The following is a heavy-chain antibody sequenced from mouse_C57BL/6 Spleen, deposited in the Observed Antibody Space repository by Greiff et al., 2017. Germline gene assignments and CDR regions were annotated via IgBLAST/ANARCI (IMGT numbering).Heavy chain of an antibody. Sequence: QVQLQQPGAELVKPGASVKLSCKASGYTFTSYWMQWVKQRPGQGLEWIGEIDPSDSYTNYNQKFKGKATLTVDTSSSTAYMQLSSLTSEDSAVYYCCGSRSGYFDVWGTGTTVTVSS. CDR3: CGSRSGYFDV. CDR1: GYTFTSYW. D-gene: IGHD1-1*01. J-gene: IGHJ1*03. V-gene: IGHV1-50*01. CDR2: IDPSDSYT.